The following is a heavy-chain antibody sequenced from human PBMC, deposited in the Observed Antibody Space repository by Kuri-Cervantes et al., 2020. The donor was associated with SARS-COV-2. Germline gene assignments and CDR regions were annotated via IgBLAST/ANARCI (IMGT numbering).Heavy chain of an antibody. J-gene: IGHJ5*02. CDR1: GGSISSYY. V-gene: IGHV4-59*12. CDR2: IYYSGST. D-gene: IGHD2-8*01. CDR3: ARRGGVSAVEWFDP. Sequence: GSLRLSCTVSGGSISSYYWSWIRQPPGKGLEWIGYIYYSGSTNYNPSLKSRVTISVDTSKNQFSLKLGSVTAADTAVYYCARRGGVSAVEWFDPWGQGTLVTVSS.